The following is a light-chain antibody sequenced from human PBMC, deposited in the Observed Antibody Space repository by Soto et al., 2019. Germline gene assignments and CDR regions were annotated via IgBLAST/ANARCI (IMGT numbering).Light chain of an antibody. CDR2: EVS. V-gene: IGLV2-14*01. CDR3: SSYAGSNNLV. Sequence: QSALTQPASLSGSPGQSITISCSGTSSDVGAYNFVSWYQQHPGKAPKLIISEVSDRPSGLSNRFSGSKSGNVASLTISGLQAEDEADYYCSSYAGSNNLVFGGGTKLTVL. J-gene: IGLJ3*02. CDR1: SSDVGAYNF.